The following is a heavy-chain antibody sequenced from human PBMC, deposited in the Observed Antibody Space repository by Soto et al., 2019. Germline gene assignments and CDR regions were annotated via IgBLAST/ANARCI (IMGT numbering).Heavy chain of an antibody. Sequence: GASVKVSCKASGYTFTSYGISWVRHSPGQGLEWMGWISAYNGNTNYAQKLQGRVTMTTDTSTSTAYMELRSLRAEDTAVYYCARGACNGTSCYVFDPWGPGTLVTVSS. CDR3: ARGACNGTSCYVFDP. CDR1: GYTFTSYG. D-gene: IGHD2-2*01. J-gene: IGHJ5*02. CDR2: ISAYNGNT. V-gene: IGHV1-18*01.